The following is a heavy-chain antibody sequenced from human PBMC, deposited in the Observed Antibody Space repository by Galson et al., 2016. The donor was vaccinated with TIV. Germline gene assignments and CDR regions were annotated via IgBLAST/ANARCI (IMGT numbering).Heavy chain of an antibody. CDR1: GFTFSSYA. J-gene: IGHJ4*02. D-gene: IGHD2-15*01. V-gene: IGHV3-30-3*01. CDR3: ARERTSVVRRSLDF. CDR2: VSYDGRTK. Sequence: SLRLSCAASGFTFSSYAMHWVRQAPGKGLEWVAIVSYDGRTKDDSDSVRGRFTISRDNSKNTLYLQMNGLRREDTGIYYCARERTSVVRRSLDFWGQGTVVTVSS.